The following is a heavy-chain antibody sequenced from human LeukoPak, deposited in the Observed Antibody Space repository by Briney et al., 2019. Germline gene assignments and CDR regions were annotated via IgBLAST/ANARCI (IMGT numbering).Heavy chain of an antibody. CDR2: IYTSGST. CDR1: GGSVSSYY. D-gene: IGHD3-10*02. CDR3: ARHVRRAASHYYYYYYMDV. J-gene: IGHJ6*03. V-gene: IGHV4-4*07. Sequence: PSETLSLTCTFSGGSVSSYYWSWIRQPAGKGLEWIGRIYTSGSTNYNPSLKSRVTISVDTSKNQFSLKLSSVTAADTAVYYCARHVRRAASHYYYYYYMDVWGKGTTVTISS.